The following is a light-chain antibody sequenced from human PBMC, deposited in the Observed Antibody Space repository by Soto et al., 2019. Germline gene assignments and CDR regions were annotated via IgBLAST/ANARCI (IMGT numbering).Light chain of an antibody. CDR1: SSDVGGYNY. V-gene: IGLV2-8*01. CDR2: EVS. CDR3: SSYAGSNIEV. Sequence: QSALTQPPSASGSPGQSVTISCTGTSSDVGGYNYVSWYQQHPGKAPKLMIYEVSKRPSGVPDRFSGSKSGNTASLTVSGLQAEDVADYYCSSYAGSNIEVFGTGTKLTVL. J-gene: IGLJ1*01.